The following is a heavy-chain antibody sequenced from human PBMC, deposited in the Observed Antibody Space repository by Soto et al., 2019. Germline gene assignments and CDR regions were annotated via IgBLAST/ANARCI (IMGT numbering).Heavy chain of an antibody. D-gene: IGHD2-15*01. J-gene: IGHJ4*02. V-gene: IGHV3-30*18. CDR1: GFTFSSYG. CDR3: AKWAFDYLVAATSQYYFDY. Sequence: GGSLRLSCAASGFTFSSYGMHWVRQAPGKGLEWVAVISYDGSNKYYADSVKGRFTISRDNSKNTLYLQMNGLRAEDTAVYYCAKWAFDYLVAATSQYYFDYWGQGTLVTVSS. CDR2: ISYDGSNK.